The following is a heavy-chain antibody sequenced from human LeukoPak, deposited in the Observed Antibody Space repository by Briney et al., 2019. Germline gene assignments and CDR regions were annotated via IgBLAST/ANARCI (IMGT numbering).Heavy chain of an antibody. D-gene: IGHD2-2*01. CDR2: IKQDGSEK. J-gene: IGHJ4*02. Sequence: GGSLRLSCAASGFTFSSYWMSWVRQAPGKGLEWVANIKQDGSEKYYADSVKGRITISRDNSKNTLFLQITSLRPEDTAVYYCARGRCSSTSCLIDSWGQGTLVTVSS. CDR3: ARGRCSSTSCLIDS. V-gene: IGHV3-7*01. CDR1: GFTFSSYW.